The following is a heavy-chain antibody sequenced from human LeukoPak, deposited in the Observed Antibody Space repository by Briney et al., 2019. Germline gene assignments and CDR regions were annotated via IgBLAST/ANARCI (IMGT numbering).Heavy chain of an antibody. D-gene: IGHD2-8*01. CDR2: INTNTGNP. CDR1: GYTFTSYA. V-gene: IGHV7-4-1*02. CDR3: ASFFCINGVCYYLDY. Sequence: ASVKVSCKASGYTFTSYAMGWVRQAPGHGLEWMGWINTNTGNPTYAQCFTGRFGFSFDNSVSTAYLQISSLEAEDTAVYYCASFFCINGVCYYLDYWGQGTLVTVSS. J-gene: IGHJ4*02.